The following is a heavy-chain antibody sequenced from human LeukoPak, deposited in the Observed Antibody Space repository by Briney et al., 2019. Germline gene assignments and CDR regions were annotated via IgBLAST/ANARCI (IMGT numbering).Heavy chain of an antibody. Sequence: PGGSLRLSCAASGFTFSSYGMHWVRQAPGKGLEWVAVISYDGSNKYYADSVKGRFTISRDNSKNTLYLQMNSLGAEDTAVYYCASPLTAYWGQGTLVTVSS. CDR2: ISYDGSNK. CDR3: ASPLTAY. D-gene: IGHD4/OR15-4a*01. CDR1: GFTFSSYG. J-gene: IGHJ4*02. V-gene: IGHV3-30*03.